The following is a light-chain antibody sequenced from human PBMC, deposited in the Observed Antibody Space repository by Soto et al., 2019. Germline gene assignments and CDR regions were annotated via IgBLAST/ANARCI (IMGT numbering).Light chain of an antibody. CDR3: ISSTSDEVRYG. CDR2: EVS. CDR1: NSDVGIYDF. Sequence: QSVLTQPASVSGTPGQSITISCTGSNSDVGIYDFVSWYQHHPGRAPKLIVSEVSHRPSGVSNRFSGSKSGNTASLTISGLQSEDEADYYCISSTSDEVRYGFGTGTKV. J-gene: IGLJ1*01. V-gene: IGLV2-14*01.